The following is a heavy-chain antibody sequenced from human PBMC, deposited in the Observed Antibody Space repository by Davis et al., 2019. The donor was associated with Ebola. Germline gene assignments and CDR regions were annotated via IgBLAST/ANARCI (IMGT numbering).Heavy chain of an antibody. CDR2: IKGDGSST. CDR3: ASGLYDSAGTMLH. J-gene: IGHJ1*01. D-gene: IGHD6-13*01. CDR1: GFTLSSHW. Sequence: PGGSLRLSCAGSGFTLSSHWMHWVPQAPGKALVWVSRIKGDGSSTNYAVSAEGRLTISRDNAKSTLYLQLNSLRDEDTAVYYFASGLYDSAGTMLHWGQGTLVTVSS. V-gene: IGHV3-74*01.